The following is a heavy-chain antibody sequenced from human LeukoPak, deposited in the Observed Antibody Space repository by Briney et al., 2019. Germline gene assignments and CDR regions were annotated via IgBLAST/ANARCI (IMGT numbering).Heavy chain of an antibody. D-gene: IGHD6-19*01. CDR3: AKAQGGSGWYGPNWYFDL. Sequence: GRSLRLSCAASGFTFDDYAMHWVWQAPGKRLEWVSGISWNSGSIGYADSVKGRFTISRDNAKNSLYLQMNSLRAEDMALYYCAKAQGGSGWYGPNWYFDLWGRGTLVTVSS. CDR1: GFTFDDYA. V-gene: IGHV3-9*03. CDR2: ISWNSGSI. J-gene: IGHJ2*01.